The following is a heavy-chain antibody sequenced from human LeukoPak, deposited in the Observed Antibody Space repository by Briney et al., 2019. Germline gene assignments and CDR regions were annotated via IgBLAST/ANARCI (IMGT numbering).Heavy chain of an antibody. J-gene: IGHJ6*03. Sequence: SETLSLTCTVSGGSISSSSDCWDWIRQPPGKGLEWIGSIYYSGSTYYNPSLKSRVTISVDTSKNQFSLKLSSVTAADTAVYYCARENWADYYYYYMDVWGKGTTVTISS. CDR3: ARENWADYYYYYMDV. V-gene: IGHV4-39*07. CDR2: IYYSGST. CDR1: GGSISSSSDC. D-gene: IGHD7-27*01.